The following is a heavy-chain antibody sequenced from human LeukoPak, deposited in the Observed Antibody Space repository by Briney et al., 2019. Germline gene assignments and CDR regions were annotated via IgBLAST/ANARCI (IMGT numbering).Heavy chain of an antibody. D-gene: IGHD1-26*01. CDR1: DEVITSNNW. J-gene: IGHJ5*02. Sequence: SGTLSLTCTVSDEVITSNNWWSWVRQSPGKGLEWIGEIFHSGTTRYKASLESRVTMLLDKSKNQFSLRLNSVTAADTAVYFCARLRLSGGSFSVGWFDPWGQGIQVTVSS. CDR3: ARLRLSGGSFSVGWFDP. CDR2: IFHSGTT. V-gene: IGHV4-4*02.